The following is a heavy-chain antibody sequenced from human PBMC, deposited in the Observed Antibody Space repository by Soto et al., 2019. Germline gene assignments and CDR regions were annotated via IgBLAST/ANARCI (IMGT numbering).Heavy chain of an antibody. D-gene: IGHD4-4*01. CDR1: GYSISSGHY. V-gene: IGHV4-38-2*01. CDR2: FYYTGSS. CDR3: ARVGPSDYSNFEY. Sequence: PSETLSLTCAVSGYSISSGHYWAWIRQPPGKGLEWIGSFYYTGSSYYNPSLKSRVSISVDTSKNQIPLKLRFVTAADTAVYFCARVGPSDYSNFEYWGQGRLVTVSS. J-gene: IGHJ4*02.